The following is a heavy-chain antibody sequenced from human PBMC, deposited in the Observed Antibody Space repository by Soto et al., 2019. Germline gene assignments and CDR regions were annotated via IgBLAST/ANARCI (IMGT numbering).Heavy chain of an antibody. D-gene: IGHD2-2*01. V-gene: IGHV5-51*01. Sequence: GESLKISCKGSGYSFTSYWIGWVRQMPGKGLEWMGIIYPGDSDTRYSPSFQGQVTISADKSISTAYLQWSSLKASDTAMYYCARHRANQLPTQYYFDYWGQGTLVTVPQ. J-gene: IGHJ4*02. CDR3: ARHRANQLPTQYYFDY. CDR2: IYPGDSDT. CDR1: GYSFTSYW.